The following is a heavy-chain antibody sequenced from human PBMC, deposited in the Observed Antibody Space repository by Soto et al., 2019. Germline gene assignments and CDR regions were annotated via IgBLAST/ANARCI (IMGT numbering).Heavy chain of an antibody. J-gene: IGHJ4*02. CDR1: GFTFSSYG. CDR2: ISYDGSNK. V-gene: IGHV3-30*18. CDR3: AKGTGQWLVFFDY. Sequence: QVQLVESGGGVVQPGRYLRLSCAASGFTFSSYGMHWVRQAPGKGLEWVAVISYDGSNKYYADSVKGRFTISRDNSKNTLYLQMNSLRAEDTAVYYCAKGTGQWLVFFDYWGQGTLVTVSS. D-gene: IGHD6-19*01.